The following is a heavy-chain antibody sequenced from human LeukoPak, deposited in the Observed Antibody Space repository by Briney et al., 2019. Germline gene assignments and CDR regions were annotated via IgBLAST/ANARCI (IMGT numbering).Heavy chain of an antibody. D-gene: IGHD2-15*01. V-gene: IGHV3-23*01. CDR2: ITTSDGNT. CDR3: AQQVGYCSSGSCYFTY. J-gene: IGHJ1*01. CDR1: GFTFSSYA. Sequence: QTGGSLRLSCAASGFTFSSYAMSWVRQAPGKGLEWVSTITTSDGNTYYADSVKGRFTVSRDNSKNTLFLQMNSLRAEDTAVYYCAQQVGYCSSGSCYFTYWGQGTLVTVSS.